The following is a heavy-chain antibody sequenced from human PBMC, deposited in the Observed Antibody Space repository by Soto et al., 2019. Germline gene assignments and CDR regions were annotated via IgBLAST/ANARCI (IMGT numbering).Heavy chain of an antibody. Sequence: GGSLRLSCAASGFTFSDYYMSWIRQAPGKGLEWVSYISSSGSTIYYADSVKGRFTISRDNAKNSLYLQMNSLRAEDTAVYYCARGVQDIVVVVAATDDAFDIWGQGTMVTVS. CDR1: GFTFSDYY. CDR2: ISSSGSTI. J-gene: IGHJ3*02. CDR3: ARGVQDIVVVVAATDDAFDI. D-gene: IGHD2-15*01. V-gene: IGHV3-11*01.